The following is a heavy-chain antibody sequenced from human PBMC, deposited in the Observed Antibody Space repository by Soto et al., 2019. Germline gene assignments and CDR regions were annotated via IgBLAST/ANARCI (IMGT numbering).Heavy chain of an antibody. CDR2: ISYDGSNK. CDR3: ATDYYDSSGYYEFDY. J-gene: IGHJ4*02. CDR1: GFTFSSYG. V-gene: IGHV3-30*03. Sequence: GGSLRLSCAASGFTFSSYGMHWVRQAPGKGLEWVAVISYDGSNKYYADSVKGRFTISRDNSKNTLYLQMNSLRAEDTAVYYCATDYYDSSGYYEFDYWGQGTLVTVSS. D-gene: IGHD3-22*01.